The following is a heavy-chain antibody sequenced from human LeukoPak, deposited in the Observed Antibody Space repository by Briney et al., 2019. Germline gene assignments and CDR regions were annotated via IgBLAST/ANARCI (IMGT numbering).Heavy chain of an antibody. J-gene: IGHJ4*02. V-gene: IGHV3-33*08. Sequence: GGSLRLSCAASGFTFSSYGMHWVRQAPGKGLEWVAVIWYGGSNKYYADSVKGRFTISRDNSKNTLFLQMNSLRAEDTAVYYCATGSLDYWGQGTLVTVSS. CDR3: ATGSLDY. CDR2: IWYGGSNK. CDR1: GFTFSSYG.